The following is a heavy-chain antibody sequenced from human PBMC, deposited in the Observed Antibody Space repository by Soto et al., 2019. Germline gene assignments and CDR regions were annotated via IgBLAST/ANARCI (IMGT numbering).Heavy chain of an antibody. Sequence: EVQLVESGGGLVKPGGSLRLSCAVSGFAFTNGWMSWVRQAPGKGLECVGRIKSNADGGTVDYAAPVKGRFTISRDDSKSLLYLKMNTLKPEDTAVYYCTTDAGGTWGGDYWGQGTLVTVSS. CDR2: IKSNADGGTV. V-gene: IGHV3-15*01. J-gene: IGHJ4*02. CDR1: GFAFTNGW. CDR3: TTDAGGTWGGDY. D-gene: IGHD3-16*01.